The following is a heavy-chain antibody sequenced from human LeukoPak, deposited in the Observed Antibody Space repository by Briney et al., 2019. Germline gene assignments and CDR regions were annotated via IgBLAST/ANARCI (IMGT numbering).Heavy chain of an antibody. D-gene: IGHD3-10*01. J-gene: IGHJ4*02. V-gene: IGHV4-4*07. Sequence: PSETLSLTCSVSGAYISNNYWTWIRQPAGKGVEWIGRIFTSGTTIYNPSLNSRVTMSVDTSKNHFSLKLSPVTAADTAVYYCVRDLVNFYGSGAFDYWGQGTLVTVSS. CDR3: VRDLVNFYGSGAFDY. CDR1: GAYISNNY. CDR2: IFTSGTT.